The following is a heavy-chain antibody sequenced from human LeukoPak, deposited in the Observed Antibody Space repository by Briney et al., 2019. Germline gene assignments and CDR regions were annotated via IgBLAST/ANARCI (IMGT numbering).Heavy chain of an antibody. Sequence: ASVKVSCKASGYTFTGYYMHWVRQAPGQGLEWMGRINPNSGGTNYAQKFQGRVTMTRDTSISTAYMELSRLRSDDTAVYYCARRSPGYCSSTSCYTFYYYGMDVWGQGTTVTVSS. CDR2: INPNSGGT. J-gene: IGHJ6*02. CDR1: GYTFTGYY. CDR3: ARRSPGYCSSTSCYTFYYYGMDV. V-gene: IGHV1-2*06. D-gene: IGHD2-2*02.